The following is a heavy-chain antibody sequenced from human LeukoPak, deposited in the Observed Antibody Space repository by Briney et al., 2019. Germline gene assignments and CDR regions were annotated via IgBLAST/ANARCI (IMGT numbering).Heavy chain of an antibody. CDR3: ARATAAAGTSWFDS. CDR2: INPSGGIT. CDR1: GYTFTGYY. Sequence: ASVKVSCKASGYTFTGYYMHWVRQAPGQGLEWMGIINPSGGITTYAQKFQGRVTMTRDTSTSTVYMELYSLRSEDTAIYYCARATAAAGTSWFDSWGQGTLVTVSS. D-gene: IGHD6-13*01. J-gene: IGHJ5*01. V-gene: IGHV1-46*01.